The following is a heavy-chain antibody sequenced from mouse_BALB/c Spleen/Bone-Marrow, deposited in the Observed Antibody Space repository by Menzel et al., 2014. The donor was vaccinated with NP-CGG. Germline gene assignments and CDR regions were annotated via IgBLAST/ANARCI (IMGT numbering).Heavy chain of an antibody. D-gene: IGHD3-2*02. V-gene: IGHV5-6*01. Sequence: EVQLVESGGDLVKPGGPLKLSCVASGFTFSSYGMSWVRQTPDKRLEWVATISSGGSSTYYPASVKGRFTISRDNAKSTLYLQMSSLNSEDTAMYYCTRRPLQANSYFDCWGQGTTLTVSS. CDR1: GFTFSSYG. J-gene: IGHJ2*01. CDR2: ISSGGSST. CDR3: TRRPLQANSYFDC.